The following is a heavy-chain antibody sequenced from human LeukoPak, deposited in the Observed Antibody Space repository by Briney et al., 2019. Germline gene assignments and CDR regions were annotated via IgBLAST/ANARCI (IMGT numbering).Heavy chain of an antibody. CDR3: ARQILFHSERWLKFFDY. CDR1: GGSISSSGYY. J-gene: IGHJ4*02. Sequence: SETLSLTCTVSGGSISSSGYYWGWIRQPPGKGLEWIGSIYYSGSTYYNPSLKSRVTISVDTSKNQFSLKLSSVTAADTAVYYCARQILFHSERWLKFFDYWGQGTLVTVSS. CDR2: IYYSGST. D-gene: IGHD5-24*01. V-gene: IGHV4-39*01.